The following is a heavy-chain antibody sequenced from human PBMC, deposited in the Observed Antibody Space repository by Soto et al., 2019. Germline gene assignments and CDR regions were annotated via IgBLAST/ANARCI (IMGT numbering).Heavy chain of an antibody. CDR2: ISYDGSNK. J-gene: IGHJ4*02. D-gene: IGHD6-13*01. CDR1: GFTFSSYG. Sequence: QVQLVESGGGVVQPGRSLRLSCAASGFTFSSYGMHWVRQAPGKGLEWVAVISYDGSNKYYADSVKGRFTISRDNSKNTLYLQMNSLRAEDTAVYYCAPQGREAAVGFYWGQGTLVTVSS. V-gene: IGHV3-30*03. CDR3: APQGREAAVGFY.